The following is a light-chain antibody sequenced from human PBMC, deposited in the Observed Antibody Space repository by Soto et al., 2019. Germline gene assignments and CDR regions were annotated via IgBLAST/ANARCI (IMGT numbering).Light chain of an antibody. CDR3: LQYDNWPPWT. CDR2: GAS. V-gene: IGKV3-15*01. Sequence: MELTQSGATLSLNPGERATLSCLASQSVSRNLAWYQQKPGQAPRLLIFGASTRATGIPARFSGSGSGTEFTLTISSLQSEDFALYYCLQYDNWPPWTFGQGTKVDIK. J-gene: IGKJ1*01. CDR1: QSVSRN.